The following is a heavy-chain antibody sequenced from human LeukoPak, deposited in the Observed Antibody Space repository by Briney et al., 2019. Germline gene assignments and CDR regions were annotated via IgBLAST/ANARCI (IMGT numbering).Heavy chain of an antibody. V-gene: IGHV4-34*01. CDR2: INHSGST. D-gene: IGHD2-2*01. CDR1: GGSFSGYY. CDR3: ASGGYQLLASWFDP. J-gene: IGHJ5*02. Sequence: PSETLSLTCAVYGGSFSGYYWSWIRQPPGKGLEWIGEINHSGSTNYNPPLKSRVTISVDTSKNQFSLKLSSVTAADTAVYYCASGGYQLLASWFDPWGQGTLVTVSS.